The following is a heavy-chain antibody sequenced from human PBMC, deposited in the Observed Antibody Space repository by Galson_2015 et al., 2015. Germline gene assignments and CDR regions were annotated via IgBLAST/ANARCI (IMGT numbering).Heavy chain of an antibody. CDR2: ISGSGGST. D-gene: IGHD3-10*01. CDR3: APGGGPRRGFDY. V-gene: IGHV3-23*01. CDR1: GFTFSSYA. Sequence: SLRLSCAASGFTFSSYAMSWVRQAPGKGLEWVSAISGSGGSTYYADSVKGRFTISRDNSKNTLYLQMNSLRAEDTAVYYCAPGGGPRRGFDYWGQGTLVTVSS. J-gene: IGHJ4*02.